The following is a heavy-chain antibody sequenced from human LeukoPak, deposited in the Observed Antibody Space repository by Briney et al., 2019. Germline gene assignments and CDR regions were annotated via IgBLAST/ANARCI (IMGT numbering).Heavy chain of an antibody. Sequence: ASVKVSCKASGYTFSSHGISWVRRAPGQGLEWMGWISAYNGNTNYAQKLQGRVTMTTDTSTSTAYMELRSLRSDDTAVYYCARESVDTAMVSLDPWGQGTLVTVSS. CDR3: ARESVDTAMVSLDP. CDR1: GYTFSSHG. D-gene: IGHD5-18*01. V-gene: IGHV1-18*01. J-gene: IGHJ5*02. CDR2: ISAYNGNT.